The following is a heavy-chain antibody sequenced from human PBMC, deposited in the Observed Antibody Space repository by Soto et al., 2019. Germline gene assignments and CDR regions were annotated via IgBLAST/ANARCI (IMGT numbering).Heavy chain of an antibody. V-gene: IGHV3-23*01. Sequence: EVQLLESGGGLVQPGGSLRLSCAASGFTFSSYAMSWVRQPPGKGLEWVSTISGGGDGTYYADSMKGHFTISRDNSKNTLYLQMNSLRAEDTAIYYCAKKGLGSLTTFCSGSGCHYAFDMWGQGTKVTVSS. CDR2: ISGGGDGT. D-gene: IGHD2-15*01. CDR1: GFTFSSYA. CDR3: AKKGLGSLTTFCSGSGCHYAFDM. J-gene: IGHJ3*02.